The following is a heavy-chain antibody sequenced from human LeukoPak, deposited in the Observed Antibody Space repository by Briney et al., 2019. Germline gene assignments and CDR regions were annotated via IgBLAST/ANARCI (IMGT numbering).Heavy chain of an antibody. CDR2: IYYSRST. D-gene: IGHD5-18*01. Sequence: PSETLSLTCTVSGGSISSYYWSWIRQPPGKGLEWIGYIYYSRSTHYNPSLKSRVTISVDTSKNQFSLRLSSVTAADTAVYYCARVGFGGYSYGYVDFWGQGTLVTVSS. CDR1: GGSISSYY. J-gene: IGHJ4*02. CDR3: ARVGFGGYSYGYVDF. V-gene: IGHV4-59*08.